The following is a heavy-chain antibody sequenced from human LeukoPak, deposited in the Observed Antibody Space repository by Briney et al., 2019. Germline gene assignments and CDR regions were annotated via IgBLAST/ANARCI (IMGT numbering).Heavy chain of an antibody. V-gene: IGHV3-11*01. J-gene: IGHJ4*02. D-gene: IGHD3-16*01. CDR3: ARGAGGGVIKY. Sequence: DSVKGRFTISRDNAKKSLYLQMNSLRAEDTAVYYCARGAGGGVIKYWGQGALVIVSS.